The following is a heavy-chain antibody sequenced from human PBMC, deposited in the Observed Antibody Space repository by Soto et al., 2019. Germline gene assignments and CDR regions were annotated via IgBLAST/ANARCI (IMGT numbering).Heavy chain of an antibody. J-gene: IGHJ4*02. V-gene: IGHV4-61*01. D-gene: IGHD5-12*01. CDR3: ARDGDGYNY. CDR1: GGSVSSGSYY. Sequence: QVQLQESGPGLVKPSETLSLTCTVSGGSVSSGSYYWSWIRQPPGKGLEWLGYIYSSGSTSYNPSLKTRVTISVDTSKNQFSLRLSSVTAADTAVYYCARDGDGYNYWGQGTLVTVSS. CDR2: IYSSGST.